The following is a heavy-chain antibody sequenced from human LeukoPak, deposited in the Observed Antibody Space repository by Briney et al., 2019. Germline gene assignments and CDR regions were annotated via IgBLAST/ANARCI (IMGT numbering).Heavy chain of an antibody. D-gene: IGHD3-22*01. J-gene: IGHJ4*02. V-gene: IGHV1-69*13. CDR2: IIPIFGTA. CDR3: ARVGYYDSSGYYYGPFVY. CDR1: GGTFSSYA. Sequence: SVKVSCKASGGTFSSYAISWVRQAPGQGLEWMGGIIPIFGTANYAQKFQGRVTITADESTSTAYMELSSLRSEDTAVYYCARVGYYDSSGYYYGPFVYWGQGTLVTVSS.